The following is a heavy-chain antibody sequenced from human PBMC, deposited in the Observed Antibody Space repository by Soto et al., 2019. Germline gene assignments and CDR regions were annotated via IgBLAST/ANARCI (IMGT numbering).Heavy chain of an antibody. J-gene: IGHJ4*02. CDR3: ARIPRYSFPTSDDLDS. Sequence: SVKVSCKASGGTFYTSTFSWVRQAPGQGLEWMGSITPIYPTTNYAEKFQGRLTVTADGSTNTAYMELNSLTSEDTAVHYCARIPRYSFPTSDDLDSWGQGTLVTVSS. CDR2: ITPIYPTT. CDR1: GGTFYTST. D-gene: IGHD5-18*01. V-gene: IGHV1-69*13.